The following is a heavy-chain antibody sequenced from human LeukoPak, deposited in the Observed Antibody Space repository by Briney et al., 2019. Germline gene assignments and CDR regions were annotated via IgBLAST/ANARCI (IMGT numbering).Heavy chain of an antibody. Sequence: PGGSLRLSCAASGFTFSFYSMNWVRQAPGKGLEWVSSISSSSSYIYYADSVKGRFTISRDNAKNSLYLQMNSLRAEDTAVYYCARSAALYMDVWGKGTTVTVSS. CDR2: ISSSSSYI. V-gene: IGHV3-21*01. CDR1: GFTFSFYS. CDR3: ARSAALYMDV. J-gene: IGHJ6*03. D-gene: IGHD2-15*01.